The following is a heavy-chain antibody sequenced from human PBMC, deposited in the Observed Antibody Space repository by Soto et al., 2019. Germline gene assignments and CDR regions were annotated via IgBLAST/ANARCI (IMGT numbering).Heavy chain of an antibody. CDR2: ISSGSNYT. V-gene: IGHV3-21*06. CDR1: GFTFSSYS. Sequence: PGGSLRLSCVVSGFTFSSYSMNWVRQAPGKGLEWVSSISSGSNYTYYADSVKGRFTISKDNAKNSVYLQMNSLRAEDTALYYCARDFKESQYYYYCMDVWGKGTTVTVSS. CDR3: ARDFKESQYYYYCMDV. D-gene: IGHD3-10*01. J-gene: IGHJ6*03.